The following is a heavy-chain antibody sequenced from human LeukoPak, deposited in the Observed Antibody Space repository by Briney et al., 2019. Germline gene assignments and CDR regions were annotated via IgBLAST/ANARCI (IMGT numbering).Heavy chain of an antibody. D-gene: IGHD1-1*01. CDR3: VTDGDKWNDFEY. CDR2: ISPSDDST. V-gene: IGHV3-23*01. J-gene: IGHJ4*02. Sequence: GGSLRLSCAASGFTFSTYAMSWVRQAPGKGLEWVSSISPSDDSTFYADSVKGRFTISRDNSKNTLYLQMNSLRAEDTALYYCVTDGDKWNDFEYWGQGTLVTVSP. CDR1: GFTFSTYA.